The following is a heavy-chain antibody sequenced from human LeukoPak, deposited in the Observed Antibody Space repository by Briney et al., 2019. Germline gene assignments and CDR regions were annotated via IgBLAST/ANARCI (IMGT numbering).Heavy chain of an antibody. J-gene: IGHJ3*02. CDR2: INPSGGST. Sequence: ASVKVFCKASGYTFTTYYMHWVRQAPGQGLEWMGIINPSGGSTSYAQKFQGRVTMTRDTSTSTVYMELSSLRSEDTAVYYCARDRTGYYYDSSGYYFDAFDIWGQGTMVTVSS. CDR3: ARDRTGYYYDSSGYYFDAFDI. CDR1: GYTFTTYY. D-gene: IGHD3-22*01. V-gene: IGHV1-46*03.